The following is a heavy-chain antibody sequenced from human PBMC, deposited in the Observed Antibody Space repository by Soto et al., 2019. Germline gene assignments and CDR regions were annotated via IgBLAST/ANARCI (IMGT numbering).Heavy chain of an antibody. CDR2: IAYDGGHK. Sequence: QVQLVESGGGVVQPGRSLRVSCVASGFTFSSYGMHWVRQAPGKGLEWVAGIAYDGGHKYYTESGKGRFTVFRDNSKSTLYLQMNSLRAEDTAVYFCAKAIGTVGDGDYMLGGFDDWGQGTLVTVSS. CDR3: AKAIGTVGDGDYMLGGFDD. J-gene: IGHJ4*02. CDR1: GFTFSSYG. V-gene: IGHV3-30*18. D-gene: IGHD4-17*01.